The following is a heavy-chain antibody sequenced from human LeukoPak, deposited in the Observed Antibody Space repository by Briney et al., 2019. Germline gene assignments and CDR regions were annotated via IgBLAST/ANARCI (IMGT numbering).Heavy chain of an antibody. CDR3: AGGIYDSSGFSPPDAFDI. Sequence: GGSLRLSCAASGFTFSSYGMHWVRQAPGKGLEWVAFIRYDGNNKYYADSVKGRFTISRDNAKNSLYLQMNSLRAEDTAVYYCAGGIYDSSGFSPPDAFDIWGQGTMVTVSS. D-gene: IGHD3-22*01. CDR2: IRYDGNNK. V-gene: IGHV3-30*02. J-gene: IGHJ3*02. CDR1: GFTFSSYG.